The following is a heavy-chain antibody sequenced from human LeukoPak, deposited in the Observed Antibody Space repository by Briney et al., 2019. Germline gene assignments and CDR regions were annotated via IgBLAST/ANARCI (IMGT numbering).Heavy chain of an antibody. J-gene: IGHJ3*02. Sequence: GGSLRLSCAASGFTFSSYSMNWVRQAPGKGLEWVSSISSSSSYIHYADSVKGRFTISRDNAKNSLYLQMNSLRAEDTAVYYCARGVYGNDAFDIWGQGTMVTVSS. V-gene: IGHV3-21*01. CDR2: ISSSSSYI. D-gene: IGHD5/OR15-5a*01. CDR3: ARGVYGNDAFDI. CDR1: GFTFSSYS.